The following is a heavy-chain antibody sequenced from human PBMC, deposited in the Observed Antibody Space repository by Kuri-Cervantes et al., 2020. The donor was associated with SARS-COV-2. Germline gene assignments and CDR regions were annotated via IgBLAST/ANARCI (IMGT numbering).Heavy chain of an antibody. CDR3: ARYRAFGAWADAFDI. J-gene: IGHJ3*02. Sequence: SETLSLTCAVSGYSISSGYYWGWIRQPPGKGLEWIGSIYHSGSTYYNPSLKSRVTISVDTSKNQFSLKLSSVTAADTAVYYRARYRAFGAWADAFDIWGQGTMVTVSS. CDR2: IYHSGST. CDR1: GYSISSGYY. D-gene: IGHD3-10*01. V-gene: IGHV4-38-2*01.